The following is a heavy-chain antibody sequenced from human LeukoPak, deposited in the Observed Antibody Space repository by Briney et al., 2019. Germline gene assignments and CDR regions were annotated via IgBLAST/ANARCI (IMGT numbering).Heavy chain of an antibody. CDR3: AREGPIVGATHLVDY. V-gene: IGHV1-2*02. J-gene: IGHJ4*02. D-gene: IGHD1-26*01. CDR2: INPNSGGT. CDR1: GYTFTDYY. Sequence: APVKVSCKASGYTFTDYYMHWVRQAPGQGLEWMGWINPNSGGTNYAQKFQGRVTMNRDTSISTAYMELSRLRSDDTAVYYCAREGPIVGATHLVDYWGQGTLVTVSS.